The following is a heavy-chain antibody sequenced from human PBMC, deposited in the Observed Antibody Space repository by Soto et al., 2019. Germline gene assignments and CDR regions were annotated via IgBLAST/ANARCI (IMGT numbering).Heavy chain of an antibody. Sequence: GGSLSLSCVASGVAFSSYGIHWVRQAPGKGLEWVAVISSDGNTQYYANYVKGRFTISRDNSKNTLYLQMDSLRPEDTAVYYCAKEIAVAGDLDYWGHGTLVTVSS. V-gene: IGHV3-30*18. CDR2: ISSDGNTQ. J-gene: IGHJ4*01. CDR1: GVAFSSYG. CDR3: AKEIAVAGDLDY. D-gene: IGHD6-19*01.